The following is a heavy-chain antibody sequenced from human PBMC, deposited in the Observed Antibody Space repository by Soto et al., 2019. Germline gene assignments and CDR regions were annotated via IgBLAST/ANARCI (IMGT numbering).Heavy chain of an antibody. V-gene: IGHV3-66*01. J-gene: IGHJ2*01. Sequence: EVQLVESGGGLVQPGGSLRLSCAASGFTVSSNYMSWVRQAPGKGLEWVSVIYSGGSTYYADSVKGRFTISRDNSKNTLYLQMNSLGAEDTAVYYCARDRAYCGGDCYSDWYFDLWGRGTLVTVSS. CDR3: ARDRAYCGGDCYSDWYFDL. D-gene: IGHD2-21*02. CDR2: IYSGGST. CDR1: GFTVSSNY.